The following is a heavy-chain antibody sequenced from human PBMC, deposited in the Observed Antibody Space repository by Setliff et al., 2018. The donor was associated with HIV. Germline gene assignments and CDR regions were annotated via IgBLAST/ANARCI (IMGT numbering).Heavy chain of an antibody. CDR3: ARGGYEY. CDR2: INPRGGDT. Sequence: ASVKVSCKTSGYSFKTYSIDWVRQAPGQGLEWMGRINPRGGDTDFAQKFQGRLTLTSDTSTSTVYMEVPSLRSEDTALYFCARGGYEYWGRGSLVTVS. CDR1: GYSFKTYS. V-gene: IGHV1-46*02. D-gene: IGHD2-15*01. J-gene: IGHJ4*02.